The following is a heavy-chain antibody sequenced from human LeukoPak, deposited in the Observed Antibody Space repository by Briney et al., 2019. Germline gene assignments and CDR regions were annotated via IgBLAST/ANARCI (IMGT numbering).Heavy chain of an antibody. CDR2: IYYSGST. J-gene: IGHJ6*02. CDR3: ATQTIAGQHPAAGTRYYGMDV. Sequence: PSETLSLTCSVSGVSISSSSYYWGWIRQPPGKGLEWIGNIYYSGSTYYNPSLKSRVTISVDTSKNQFSLKLSSVTAADTAVYYCATQTIAGQHPAAGTRYYGMDVWGQGTTVTVSS. V-gene: IGHV4-39*01. D-gene: IGHD6-13*01. CDR1: GVSISSSSYY.